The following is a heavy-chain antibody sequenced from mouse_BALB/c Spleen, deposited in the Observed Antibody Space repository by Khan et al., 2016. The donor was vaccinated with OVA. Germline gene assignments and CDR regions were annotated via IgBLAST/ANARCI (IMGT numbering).Heavy chain of an antibody. Sequence: QVQLQQSGAELMKPGASVKISCKATGYKFSNYWIEWVKQRPGHDLEWIGEILPGSGNTNYNEKFKGKATFTADTSSNPAYMQLSSLTSEDSAVHYCAPYYYGSSAWFAYWGQGTLVTVSA. V-gene: IGHV1-9*01. CDR2: ILPGSGNT. CDR1: GYKFSNYW. CDR3: APYYYGSSAWFAY. D-gene: IGHD1-1*01. J-gene: IGHJ3*01.